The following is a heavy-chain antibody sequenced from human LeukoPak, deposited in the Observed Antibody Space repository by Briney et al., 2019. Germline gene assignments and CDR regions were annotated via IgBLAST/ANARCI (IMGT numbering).Heavy chain of an antibody. CDR1: GYTLTELS. CDR3: ATDPLAAAALFAFDY. CDR2: FDPEDGET. V-gene: IGHV1-24*01. J-gene: IGHJ4*02. D-gene: IGHD6-13*01. Sequence: ASVKVSCKVSGYTLTELSMHWVRQAPGKGLEWMGGFDPEDGETIYAQKFQGRVTMTEDTSTDTAYMELSSLRSEDTAVYYCATDPLAAAALFAFDYWVQGTLVTVSS.